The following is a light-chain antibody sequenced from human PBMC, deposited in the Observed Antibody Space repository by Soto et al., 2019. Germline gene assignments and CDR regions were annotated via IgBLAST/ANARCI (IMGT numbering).Light chain of an antibody. CDR3: QQHGSSPFL. Sequence: EIVLTQSPGTLSLSPGERATLSCRASQSVSSSYLAWYQQKPGQAPRLLIYGASRRATGIPDRFSGSGSGTDFTLTISRLEPEYFAVYYCQQHGSSPFLFGGGNKVEIK. CDR2: GAS. CDR1: QSVSSSY. J-gene: IGKJ4*01. V-gene: IGKV3-20*01.